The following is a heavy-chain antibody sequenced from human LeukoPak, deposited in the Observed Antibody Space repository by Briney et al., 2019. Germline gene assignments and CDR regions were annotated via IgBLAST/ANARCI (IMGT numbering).Heavy chain of an antibody. CDR1: GFTFSSYG. CDR3: AKDLTRVAARPGNWFDP. J-gene: IGHJ5*02. D-gene: IGHD6-6*01. V-gene: IGHV3-30*02. Sequence: GGSLRLSCAASGFTFSSYGMHWVRQAPGKGLEWVAFIRYDGSNKYYADSVKGRFTISRDDSKNTLYLQMNSLRAEDTAVYYCAKDLTRVAARPGNWFDPWGQGTLVTVSS. CDR2: IRYDGSNK.